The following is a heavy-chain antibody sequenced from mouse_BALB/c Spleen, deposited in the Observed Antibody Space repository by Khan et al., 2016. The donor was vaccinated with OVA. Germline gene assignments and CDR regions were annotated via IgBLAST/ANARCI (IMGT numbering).Heavy chain of an antibody. CDR2: IWSGGST. Sequence: QVQLKESGPGLVQPSQSLSITCTVSGFSLTTYAIHWVRQSPGKGLDWLGVIWSGGSTDYNAPFMSRLSITNVNTTSQVVFQMISLHTDDTAIYYSARHSYRYDFTYWGQGTLVTVSA. J-gene: IGHJ3*01. CDR1: GFSLTTYA. V-gene: IGHV2-2*01. D-gene: IGHD2-12*01. CDR3: ARHSYRYDFTY.